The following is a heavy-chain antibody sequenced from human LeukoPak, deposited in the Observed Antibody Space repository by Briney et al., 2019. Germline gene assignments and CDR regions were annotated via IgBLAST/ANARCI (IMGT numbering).Heavy chain of an antibody. D-gene: IGHD3-3*01. CDR1: GFTFSSYS. V-gene: IGHV3-21*01. J-gene: IGHJ6*03. CDR2: ISSSSSYI. CDR3: ARVLTIFGSYMDV. Sequence: PGGSPRLSCAASGFTFSSYSMNWVRQAPGKGLEWASSISSSSSYIYYADSVKGRFTISRDNAKNSLYLQMNSLRAEDTAVYYCARVLTIFGSYMDVWGKGTTVTVSS.